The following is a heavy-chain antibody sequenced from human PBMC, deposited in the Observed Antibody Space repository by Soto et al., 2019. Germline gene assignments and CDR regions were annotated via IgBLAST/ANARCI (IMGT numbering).Heavy chain of an antibody. Sequence: ASVKVSCKASGGTFSNYAISWVRQAPGQGLEWMGGIIPIFGTANYAQKFQGRVTITADKSTSTAYMELSSLRSEDTAVYYCARTTRGYSGYDDDYWGQGTLVTVSS. J-gene: IGHJ4*02. CDR1: GGTFSNYA. D-gene: IGHD5-12*01. CDR3: ARTTRGYSGYDDDY. CDR2: IIPIFGTA. V-gene: IGHV1-69*06.